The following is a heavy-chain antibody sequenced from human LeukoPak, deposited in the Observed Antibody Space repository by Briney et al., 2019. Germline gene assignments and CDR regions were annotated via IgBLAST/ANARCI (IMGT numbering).Heavy chain of an antibody. CDR2: ISSSGSTL. V-gene: IGHV3-48*03. D-gene: IGHD5-24*01. CDR1: GFTFSSYE. CDR3: AKAVDLATISVDI. Sequence: GGSLRLSCAASGFTFSSYEMNWVRQAPGKGLEWVSYISSSGSTLYYADSVKGRFTISRDNGKNSLYLQMNSLRAEDTAVYYCAKAVDLATISVDIWGQGTMVTVSS. J-gene: IGHJ3*02.